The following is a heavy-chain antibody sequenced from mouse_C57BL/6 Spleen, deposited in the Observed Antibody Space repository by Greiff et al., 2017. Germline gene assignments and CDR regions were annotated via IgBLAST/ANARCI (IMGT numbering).Heavy chain of an antibody. J-gene: IGHJ2*01. CDR3: ARSSEGYYFDG. Sequence: VQLQQPGAELVMPGASVKLSCTASGYTFTSYYIHWVKQRPGQGLEWIGWIYPGSGNTKYNEKFKGKATLTADTSSSTAYMQLSSLTSEDAAVYYCARSSEGYYFDGWGQGTTLTVSS. CDR1: GYTFTSYY. D-gene: IGHD3-2*02. CDR2: IYPGSGNT. V-gene: IGHV1-66*01.